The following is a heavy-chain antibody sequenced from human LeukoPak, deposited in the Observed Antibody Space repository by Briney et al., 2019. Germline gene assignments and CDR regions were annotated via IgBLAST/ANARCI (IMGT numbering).Heavy chain of an antibody. CDR2: INPNSGGT. CDR3: ARVYYGSGSYYYFDY. J-gene: IGHJ4*02. D-gene: IGHD3-10*01. V-gene: IGHV1-2*02. CDR1: GYTFTGYY. Sequence: GASVKVSCKASGYTFTGYYMHWVRQAPGQGLEWMGWINPNSGGTNYAQKFQGRVTMTRDTSISTAYMELSRLRSDDTAVYYCARVYYGSGSYYYFDYWGQGTLVTVSS.